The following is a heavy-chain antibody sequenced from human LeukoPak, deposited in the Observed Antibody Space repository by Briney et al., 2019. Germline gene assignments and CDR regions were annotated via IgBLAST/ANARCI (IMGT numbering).Heavy chain of an antibody. Sequence: PSETLSLTCTVSGGSISSSSYYWSWIRQPPGKGLEWIGYIYYSRSTNYNPSLKSRVTISVDTSKNQFSLKLSSVTAADTAVYYCARTLYCSGGSCSPGYYYYGMDVWGQGTTVTVSS. D-gene: IGHD2-15*01. CDR1: GGSISSSSYY. CDR2: IYYSRST. J-gene: IGHJ6*02. CDR3: ARTLYCSGGSCSPGYYYYGMDV. V-gene: IGHV4-61*01.